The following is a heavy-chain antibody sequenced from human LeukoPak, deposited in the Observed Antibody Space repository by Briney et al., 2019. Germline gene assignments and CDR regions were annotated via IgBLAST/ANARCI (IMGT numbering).Heavy chain of an antibody. J-gene: IGHJ4*02. D-gene: IGHD1-26*01. CDR1: GFTFSSYA. V-gene: IGHV3-30*01. Sequence: GGSLTLFCAACGFTFSSYAMLWHPQAPGKGREGVTVISYDGRNKYYADSVKGRFTISRDNSKNTLYLQMNSLRAEDTAVYYCARDFWQWELSVCDYWGQGTLVTVSS. CDR3: ARDFWQWELSVCDY. CDR2: ISYDGRNK.